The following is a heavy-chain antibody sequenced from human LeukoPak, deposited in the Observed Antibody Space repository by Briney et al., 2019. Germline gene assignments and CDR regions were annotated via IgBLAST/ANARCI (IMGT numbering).Heavy chain of an antibody. CDR3: VRAYFSFWYFDY. D-gene: IGHD2/OR15-2a*01. V-gene: IGHV3-48*03. CDR2: ISSSGSPI. CDR1: GFTFRSYE. J-gene: IGHJ4*02. Sequence: PGGSLRLSCVVSGFTFRSYEMNWVRQAPGKGLEWVSHISSSGSPIYYADSVKGRFTISRDNAKNSLYLQLSNLRAEDTAVYYCVRAYFSFWYFDYWGQGTLVTVSS.